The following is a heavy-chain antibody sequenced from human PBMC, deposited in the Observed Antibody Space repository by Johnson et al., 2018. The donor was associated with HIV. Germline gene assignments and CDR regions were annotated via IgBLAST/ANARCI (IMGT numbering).Heavy chain of an antibody. V-gene: IGHV3-20*04. J-gene: IGHJ3*02. D-gene: IGHD4-23*01. Sequence: EVQLVESGGGVVQPGGSLRLSCAASGFTFSSYGMHWVRQAPGKGLEWVSGINWNGDSTDYADSVKGRFTISRDNAKNSLFLQMNSQRAEDTALYYCARVSDDYGGNPAAWGAFDIWGQGTMVTVSS. CDR3: ARVSDDYGGNPAAWGAFDI. CDR2: INWNGDST. CDR1: GFTFSSYG.